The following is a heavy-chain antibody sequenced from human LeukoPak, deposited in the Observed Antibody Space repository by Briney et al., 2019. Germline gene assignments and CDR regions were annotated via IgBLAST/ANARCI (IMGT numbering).Heavy chain of an antibody. CDR3: AKDLDVVATIPGI. CDR1: LYTLINYA. J-gene: IGHJ4*02. Sequence: PGGSLRLSCAATLYTLINYAMNEVGQAPGKGLEWVSGVSGSGGSTYYADSVKGRFTISRDNSKNTLYLQMKSLRAEDTAVYYCAKDLDVVATIPGIWGQGTLVTVSS. CDR2: VSGSGGST. D-gene: IGHD5-12*01. V-gene: IGHV3-23*01.